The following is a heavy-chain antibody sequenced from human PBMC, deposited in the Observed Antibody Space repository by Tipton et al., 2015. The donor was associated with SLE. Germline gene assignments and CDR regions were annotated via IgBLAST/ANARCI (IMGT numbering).Heavy chain of an antibody. Sequence: TLSLTCAIYGGSFSGYYWSWIRQPPGKGLEWIGEINHSGSTNYNPSLKSRVTISVATSKNQFSLKLSSVTAADTAVYYCAGLYSSSWLPFGYYYYGMYVWGQGTTVTVSS. V-gene: IGHV4-34*01. CDR1: GGSFSGYY. CDR2: INHSGST. J-gene: IGHJ6*02. D-gene: IGHD6-13*01. CDR3: AGLYSSSWLPFGYYYYGMYV.